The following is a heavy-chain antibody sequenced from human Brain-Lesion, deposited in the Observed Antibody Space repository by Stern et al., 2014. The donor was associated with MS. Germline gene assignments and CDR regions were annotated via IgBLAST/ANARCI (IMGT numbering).Heavy chain of an antibody. CDR2: INPKSGGT. D-gene: IGHD3-22*01. Sequence: VQLVESGAEVNKPGASVKVSCKASGYTFTGYYMHWVRQAPGQGLEWMGWINPKSGGTNYAQKFQGWVTMTRDTSINTAYMELSRLRSDDTAVYYCATYYYDSTGYNDFWGQGTLVTVSS. J-gene: IGHJ4*02. CDR3: ATYYYDSTGYNDF. V-gene: IGHV1-2*04. CDR1: GYTFTGYY.